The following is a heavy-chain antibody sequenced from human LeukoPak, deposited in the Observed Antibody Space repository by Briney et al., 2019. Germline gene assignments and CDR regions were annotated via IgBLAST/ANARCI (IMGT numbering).Heavy chain of an antibody. J-gene: IGHJ3*01. Sequence: GESLKISCKGSGYSFTSYWIGWVRQMPGKGLEWMGIIYPGDSDTRYSPSFQGQVTISADKSISTAYLQWSSLKASDTAMYYCARDQTYYYNPKDAFNFWGQGKMVTVSS. D-gene: IGHD3-10*01. V-gene: IGHV5-51*01. CDR2: IYPGDSDT. CDR3: ARDQTYYYNPKDAFNF. CDR1: GYSFTSYW.